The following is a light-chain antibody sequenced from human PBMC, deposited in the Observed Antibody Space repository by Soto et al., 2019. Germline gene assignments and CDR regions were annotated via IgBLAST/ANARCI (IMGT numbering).Light chain of an antibody. V-gene: IGKV3-11*01. J-gene: IGKJ1*01. CDR2: LAS. CDR1: QAVNTR. CDR3: HQRQSWPWT. Sequence: EIVLTQSPATLSSFPGDRVTLSCRASQAVNTRLAWYQHKPGQAPRLLIYLASNRAAGVPARFSGSGSGTDFTLTISNVEPEDFAVYYCHQRQSWPWTFGQGTKVDI.